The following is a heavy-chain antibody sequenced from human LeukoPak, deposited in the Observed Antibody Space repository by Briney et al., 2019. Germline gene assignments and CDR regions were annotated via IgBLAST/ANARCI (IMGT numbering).Heavy chain of an antibody. D-gene: IGHD6-6*01. J-gene: IGHJ6*03. CDR2: IYYSGST. V-gene: IGHV4-39*01. CDR1: GGSISSSSYY. Sequence: SETLSLTCTVSGGSISSSSYYWGWIRQPPGKGLEWIGSIYYSGSTYYNPSLKSRVTISVDTSKNQFSLKLSSVTAADTAVYYCARLRYSSSARYYYYYYMDVWGKGTTVTVSS. CDR3: ARLRYSSSARYYYYYYMDV.